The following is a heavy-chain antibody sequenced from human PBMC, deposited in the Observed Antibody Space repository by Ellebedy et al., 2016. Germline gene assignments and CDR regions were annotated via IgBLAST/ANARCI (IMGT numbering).Heavy chain of an antibody. V-gene: IGHV3-30*18. CDR1: GFTFSSYG. CDR2: ISYDGSNK. CDR3: AKDQSTSSSWSRGAFDI. J-gene: IGHJ3*02. Sequence: GESLKISXAASGFTFSSYGMHWVRQAPGKGLEWVAVISYDGSNKYYADSVKGRFTISRDNSKNTLYLQMNSLRAEDTAVYYCAKDQSTSSSWSRGAFDIWGQGTMVTVSS. D-gene: IGHD6-13*01.